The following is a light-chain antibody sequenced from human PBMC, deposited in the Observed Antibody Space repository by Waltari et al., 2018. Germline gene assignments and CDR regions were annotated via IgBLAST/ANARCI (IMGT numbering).Light chain of an antibody. CDR2: AAS. J-gene: IGKJ5*01. CDR3: QQSSSTPQST. Sequence: DIQMTQSPSSLSASVGDRVTITCRASQNIGKYLNWYQHKPGKAPKLLIYAASSLLSGVPSRFSGSGSGTDFTFTISSLQPEEFATYYCQQSSSTPQSTFGQGTRLEIK. V-gene: IGKV1-39*01. CDR1: QNIGKY.